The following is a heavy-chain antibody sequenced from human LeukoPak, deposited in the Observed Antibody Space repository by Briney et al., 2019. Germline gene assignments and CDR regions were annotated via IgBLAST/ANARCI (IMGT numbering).Heavy chain of an antibody. Sequence: TASEALSLTCIVSGGSISSYYCSWIRQPPGEGLEWIGYIYYTGSTNYNPSLKSRVTISLDTSNNQFSLRLSSVTAADTAVYYCARYDYDWFLDYWGQGTLVTVSS. CDR1: GGSISSYY. D-gene: IGHD3-22*01. J-gene: IGHJ4*02. CDR3: ARYDYDWFLDY. CDR2: IYYTGST. V-gene: IGHV4-59*01.